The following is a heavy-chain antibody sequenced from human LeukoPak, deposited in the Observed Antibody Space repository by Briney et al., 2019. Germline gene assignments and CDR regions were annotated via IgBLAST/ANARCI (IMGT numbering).Heavy chain of an antibody. CDR2: IYYSGST. V-gene: IGHV4-39*01. CDR1: GGSISSSSYY. D-gene: IGHD6-13*01. CDR3: ARPRGKYSSTDWYFDL. J-gene: IGHJ2*01. Sequence: SETLSLTCTASGGSISSSSYYWGWIRQPPGKGLEWIGSIYYSGSTYYNPSLKSRVTISVDTSKNQFSLKLSSVTAADTAVYYCARPRGKYSSTDWYFDLWGRGTLVTVSS.